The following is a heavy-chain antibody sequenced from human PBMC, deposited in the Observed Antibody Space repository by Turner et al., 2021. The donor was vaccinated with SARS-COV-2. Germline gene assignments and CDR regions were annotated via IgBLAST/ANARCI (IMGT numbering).Heavy chain of an antibody. CDR2: CDTEDVET. Sequence: QVQLVQSGAEVKKPGASVKVSCKVSGYTLIELSMHWVRQAPGKGLEWMGGCDTEDVETIYAQEFQGRVTMTEDTSTDTAYMELSSLRSEDTAVYYCATVFAVAGLSYGMDVWGQGTTVTVSS. V-gene: IGHV1-24*01. D-gene: IGHD6-19*01. CDR1: GYTLIELS. J-gene: IGHJ6*02. CDR3: ATVFAVAGLSYGMDV.